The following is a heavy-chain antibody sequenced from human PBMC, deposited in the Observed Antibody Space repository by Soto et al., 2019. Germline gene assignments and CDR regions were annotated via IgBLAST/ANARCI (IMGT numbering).Heavy chain of an antibody. CDR3: ARLSILVAGRAFDI. Sequence: QITLKESGPTLVRATQTLTLTCSISGFSLNTDGLGVGWIRQSPGRAPEWLTLIYWDGDKRYSPSLEGRLTVTRDTSKNQVFLSMTNMDPVDTATYFCARLSILVAGRAFDIWGQGTSVSVS. D-gene: IGHD6-19*01. V-gene: IGHV2-5*02. CDR1: GFSLNTDGLG. CDR2: IYWDGDK. J-gene: IGHJ3*02.